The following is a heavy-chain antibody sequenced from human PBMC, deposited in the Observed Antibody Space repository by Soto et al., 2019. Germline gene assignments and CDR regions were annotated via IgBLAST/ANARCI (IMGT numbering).Heavy chain of an antibody. CDR1: GDTISTGGYT. CDR3: ARVPSP. CDR2: IYHSGST. J-gene: IGHJ5*02. Sequence: PSETLSLTCDVSGDTISTGGYTWAWIRQPPGKGLEWIGYIYHSGSTYYNPSLKSRVTISVDRSKNQFSLKLSSVTAADTAVYYCARVPSPWGQGTLVTVSS. V-gene: IGHV4-30-2*01.